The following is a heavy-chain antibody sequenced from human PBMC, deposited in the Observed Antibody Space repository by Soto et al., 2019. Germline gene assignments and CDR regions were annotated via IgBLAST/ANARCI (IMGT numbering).Heavy chain of an antibody. CDR2: IILIFGTA. CDR3: ARDSTMVAIHY. CDR1: GGTFSSYA. Sequence: SVKVSCKASGGTFSSYAISWVRQAPGQGLEWLGGIILIFGTANYAKKFQGRVTFTADESTSTAYMELSSLRSEDTAVYYCARDSTMVAIHYWGQGTLVTVSS. J-gene: IGHJ4*02. D-gene: IGHD5-12*01. V-gene: IGHV1-69*13.